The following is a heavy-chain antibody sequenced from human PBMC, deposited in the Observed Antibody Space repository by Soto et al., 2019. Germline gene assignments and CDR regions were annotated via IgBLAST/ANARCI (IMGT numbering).Heavy chain of an antibody. CDR3: TTYLYYDFWSGSMAYYFDY. CDR2: IKSKTDGGTT. Sequence: EVQLVESGGGLVKPGGSLRLSCAASGFTFSNAWMNWVRQAPWKGLEWVGRIKSKTDGGTTDYAAPVKGRFTISRDDSKNTLYLQMNSLKTEDTAVYYCTTYLYYDFWSGSMAYYFDYWGQGTLVTVSS. CDR1: GFTFSNAW. J-gene: IGHJ4*02. D-gene: IGHD3-3*01. V-gene: IGHV3-15*07.